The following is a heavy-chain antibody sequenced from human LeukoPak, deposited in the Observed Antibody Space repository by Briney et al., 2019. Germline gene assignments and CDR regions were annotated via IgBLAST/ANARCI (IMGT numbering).Heavy chain of an antibody. J-gene: IGHJ4*02. Sequence: GGSLRLSCAAPGFSFSKSSMLWFRQAPGKGLEWVSSISIGSSPYTYYADSLKGRFTISRDNAKNSVCLQMNSLRPEDTAVYYCASYTLWYGDSWGQGTLVTVSS. V-gene: IGHV3-21*06. D-gene: IGHD3-10*01. CDR3: ASYTLWYGDS. CDR1: GFSFSKSS. CDR2: ISIGSSPYT.